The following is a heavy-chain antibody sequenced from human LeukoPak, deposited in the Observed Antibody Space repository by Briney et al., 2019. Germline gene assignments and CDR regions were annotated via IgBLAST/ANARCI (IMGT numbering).Heavy chain of an antibody. CDR1: GYTFTSYG. J-gene: IGHJ6*02. CDR3: ARDGDENVVVVAATHYYYGMDV. D-gene: IGHD2-15*01. V-gene: IGHV1-18*01. CDR2: ISAYNGNT. Sequence: GASVKVSCKASGYTFTSYGISWARQAPGQGLEWMGWISAYNGNTNYAQKLQGRVTMTTDTSTSTAYMELRSLRSDDTAVYYCARDGDENVVVVAATHYYYGMDVWGQGTTVTVSS.